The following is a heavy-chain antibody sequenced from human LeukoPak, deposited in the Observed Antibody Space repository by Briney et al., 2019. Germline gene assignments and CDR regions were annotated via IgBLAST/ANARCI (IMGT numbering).Heavy chain of an antibody. CDR1: GDRVSSNSAT. V-gene: IGHV6-1*01. CDR3: ARGSSSNSWYFDY. J-gene: IGHJ4*02. CDR2: TYYRSKWYN. D-gene: IGHD6-13*01. Sequence: SQTLSLTCAISGDRVSSNSATWAWIGQSPSRGLEWLGSTYYRSKWYNEYAVSVKSRITITPDTSKNNCALQLNSVTREDTAVYYCARGSSSNSWYFDYWGQGTLVTVSS.